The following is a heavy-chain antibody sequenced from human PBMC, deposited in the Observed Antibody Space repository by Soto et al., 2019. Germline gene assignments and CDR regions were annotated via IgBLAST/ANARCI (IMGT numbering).Heavy chain of an antibody. Sequence: SVKVSCKASGFTFTSSAMQWVRQARGQRLEWIGWIVVGSGTVNYAQKFQGRVTITADESTSTAYMELSSLRSEDTAVYYCARGNQRWLQLWYFDLWGRGTLVTAPQ. V-gene: IGHV1-58*02. J-gene: IGHJ2*01. CDR3: ARGNQRWLQLWYFDL. CDR1: GFTFTSSA. D-gene: IGHD5-12*01. CDR2: IVVGSGTV.